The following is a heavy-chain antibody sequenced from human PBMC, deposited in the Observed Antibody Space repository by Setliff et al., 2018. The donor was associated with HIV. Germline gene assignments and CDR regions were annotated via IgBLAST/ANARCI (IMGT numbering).Heavy chain of an antibody. Sequence: PSETLSLTCKVSGASISSYCWSWVRQPPGKGLEWIGYIYNSGYSNSKPSLKSRVTMSLDTSKNQFSLELTSVTAADTALYYCAKAASNLAAAGGPLDMWGPGTVVTVSS. CDR2: IYNSGYS. CDR3: AKAASNLAAAGGPLDM. J-gene: IGHJ3*02. D-gene: IGHD6-13*01. V-gene: IGHV4-59*01. CDR1: GASISSYC.